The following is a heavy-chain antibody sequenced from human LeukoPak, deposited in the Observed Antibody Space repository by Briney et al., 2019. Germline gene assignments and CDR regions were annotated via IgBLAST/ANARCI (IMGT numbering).Heavy chain of an antibody. D-gene: IGHD2-8*02. CDR2: IFPSGGEI. J-gene: IGHJ4*02. CDR3: ATYRQVLLPFES. Sequence: GGSLRLSCAASGFTFSTSAMIWVRQPPGKGLEWVSSIFPSGGEIHYADSVRGRFTISRDNSKSTLSLQMNSLRAEDTAIYYCATYRQVLLPFESWGQGTLVTVSS. CDR1: GFTFSTSA. V-gene: IGHV3-23*01.